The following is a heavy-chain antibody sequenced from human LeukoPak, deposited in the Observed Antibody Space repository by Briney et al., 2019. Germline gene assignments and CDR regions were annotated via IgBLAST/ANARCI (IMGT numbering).Heavy chain of an antibody. V-gene: IGHV1-46*01. CDR3: ARKGLIAAAAYAFDI. D-gene: IGHD6-13*01. CDR1: GYTFTSYY. CDR2: INPSGGST. J-gene: IGHJ3*02. Sequence: ASVKVSCKASGYTFTSYYMHWVRQAPGQGPEWMEIINPSGGSTSYAQKFQGRVTMTRDTSTSTVYMELSSLRSEDTAVYYCARKGLIAAAAYAFDIWGQGTMVTVSS.